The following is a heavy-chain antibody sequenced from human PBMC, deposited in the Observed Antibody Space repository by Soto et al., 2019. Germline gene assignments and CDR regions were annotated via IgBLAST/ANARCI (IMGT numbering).Heavy chain of an antibody. Sequence: LRLSCEASGFSFSSYWMHWVRQAPGKGLVWVSRINRDGSSTSYADSVKGRFTISRDNAKNTLYLQMNRLRAEDTAVYYCARDYDFWSSYPSVYFDFWGLGNLVTVSS. J-gene: IGHJ4*02. CDR2: INRDGSST. CDR1: GFSFSSYW. V-gene: IGHV3-74*01. D-gene: IGHD3-3*01. CDR3: ARDYDFWSSYPSVYFDF.